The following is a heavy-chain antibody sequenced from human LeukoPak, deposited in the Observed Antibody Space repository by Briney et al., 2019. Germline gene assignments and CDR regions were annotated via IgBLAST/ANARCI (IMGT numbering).Heavy chain of an antibody. Sequence: SETLSLTCTVSGGSISSGDYYWSWIRQPPGKGLEYIGYIYYSRSTYYNPSLKSRITISVDTSKNQFSLKLSSVTAADTAVYYCARGSWSSSIDYWGQGTLVTVSS. CDR1: GGSISSGDYY. V-gene: IGHV4-30-4*01. CDR2: IYYSRST. J-gene: IGHJ4*02. D-gene: IGHD6-6*01. CDR3: ARGSWSSSIDY.